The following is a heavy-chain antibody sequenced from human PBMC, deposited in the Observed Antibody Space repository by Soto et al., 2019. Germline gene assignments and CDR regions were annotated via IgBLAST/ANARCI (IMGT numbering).Heavy chain of an antibody. V-gene: IGHV3-33*01. Sequence: GGSLRLSCAASGFTFSSYGMHWVRQAPGKGLEWVAVIWYDGSNKYYADSVKGRFTISRDNSKNTLYLQMNSLRAEDTAVYYCARDRGDGYNFGDYFDYWGQGTLVTVSS. CDR1: GFTFSSYG. CDR3: ARDRGDGYNFGDYFDY. J-gene: IGHJ4*02. CDR2: IWYDGSNK. D-gene: IGHD3-10*01.